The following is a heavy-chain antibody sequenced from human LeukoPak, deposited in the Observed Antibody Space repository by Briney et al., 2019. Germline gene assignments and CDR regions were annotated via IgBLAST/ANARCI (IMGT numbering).Heavy chain of an antibody. Sequence: GGSLRLSCAASGFTFDVYAVHWVRQAPGKGLEWVSGISWNSGSIGYADSVKGRFTISRDNAKNSLYLQMNSLRAEDMALYYCAKDIYGDYGRPGFDYWGQGTLVTVSS. CDR2: ISWNSGSI. D-gene: IGHD4-17*01. CDR1: GFTFDVYA. CDR3: AKDIYGDYGRPGFDY. V-gene: IGHV3-9*03. J-gene: IGHJ4*02.